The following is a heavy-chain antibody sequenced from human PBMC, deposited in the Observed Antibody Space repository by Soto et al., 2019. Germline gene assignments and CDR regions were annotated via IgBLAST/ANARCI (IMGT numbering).Heavy chain of an antibody. CDR1: GGKFSTDV. D-gene: IGHD3-10*01. Sequence: QAQLVQSGPEVKKPGSSVKVSCKSSGGKFSTDVFTWVRQAPGQGLEWMGGIITVFRTTMYAQNFQDRVTLTADESTSTAFMEVRGLRSEDTAVYYWARGDSRGYGVDVWGPGTTVTVSS. V-gene: IGHV1-69*12. J-gene: IGHJ6*02. CDR2: IITVFRTT. CDR3: ARGDSRGYGVDV.